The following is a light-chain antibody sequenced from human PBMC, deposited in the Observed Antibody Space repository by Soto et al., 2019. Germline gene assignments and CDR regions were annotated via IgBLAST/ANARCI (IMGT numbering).Light chain of an antibody. CDR1: QSVSSY. CDR3: QQFSSYPLT. CDR2: DAS. Sequence: EIVLTQSPATLSLSPGERATLSCRASQSVSSYLAWYQQKPGQAPRLLIYDASNRATGIPARFSGSGSGTEFTLIISSLQSEDSAVYYCQQFSSYPLTFGGGTKVDIK. V-gene: IGKV3-11*01. J-gene: IGKJ4*01.